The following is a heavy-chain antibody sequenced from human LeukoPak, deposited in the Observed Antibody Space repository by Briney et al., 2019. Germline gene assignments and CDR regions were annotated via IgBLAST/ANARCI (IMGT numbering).Heavy chain of an antibody. CDR3: RAMGPRYYFDY. Sequence: SETLSLTCAVAGGFISSGCYSWSWIQQPPEKGLEWIGYIYHSGSTYYNPSLKSRVTISVDRSKNQFSLKLSSVPAADTAVYYCRAMGPRYYFDYWGQGTLVTVSS. V-gene: IGHV4-30-2*01. CDR1: GGFISSGCYS. J-gene: IGHJ4*02. CDR2: IYHSGST. D-gene: IGHD4-17*01.